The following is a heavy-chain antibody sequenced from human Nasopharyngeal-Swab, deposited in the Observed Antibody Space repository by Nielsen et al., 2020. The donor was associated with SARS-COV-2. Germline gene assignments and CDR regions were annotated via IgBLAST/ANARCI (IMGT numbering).Heavy chain of an antibody. Sequence: GESLKISCKGSGYSFTSYWIGWVRQMPGKGLEWMGIIYPGDSDTRYSPSFQGQVTISADKSISTAYLQRSSLKASDTAMYYCARQRSRSVVTVDYWGQGTLVTVSS. J-gene: IGHJ4*02. V-gene: IGHV5-51*01. D-gene: IGHD2-21*02. CDR3: ARQRSRSVVTVDY. CDR2: IYPGDSDT. CDR1: GYSFTSYW.